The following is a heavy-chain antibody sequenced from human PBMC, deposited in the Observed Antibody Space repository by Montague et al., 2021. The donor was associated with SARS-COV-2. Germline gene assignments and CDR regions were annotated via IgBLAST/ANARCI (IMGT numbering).Heavy chain of an antibody. Sequence: SETLSLTCTVSGGSVSSSSYYWGWIRQPPGKGLVWIVSIYYTGSTYYNPSLKSRVTISVDTSKNQFSLKLSSVTAADTAVYYCARHITGSGNAFDIWGQGTMVTVSS. J-gene: IGHJ3*02. CDR1: GGSVSSSSYY. CDR2: IYYTGST. V-gene: IGHV4-39*01. D-gene: IGHD3-10*01. CDR3: ARHITGSGNAFDI.